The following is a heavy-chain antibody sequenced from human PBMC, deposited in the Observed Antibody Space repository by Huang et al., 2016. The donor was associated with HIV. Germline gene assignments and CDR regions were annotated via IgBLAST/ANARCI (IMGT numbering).Heavy chain of an antibody. J-gene: IGHJ4*02. Sequence: QVQLVQSGPEVKKPGASVKVSCQTSGYIFSNYDINWVRQAPGQWLQWMGLLNPNSGKTAYGQNFQGRVTLTRSTSTGAAYMVLNSLTSQDTAVYYCARLTSGWYQDYWGQGTLVTVSS. D-gene: IGHD6-19*01. CDR1: GYIFSNYD. CDR2: LNPNSGKT. CDR3: ARLTSGWYQDY. V-gene: IGHV1-8*01.